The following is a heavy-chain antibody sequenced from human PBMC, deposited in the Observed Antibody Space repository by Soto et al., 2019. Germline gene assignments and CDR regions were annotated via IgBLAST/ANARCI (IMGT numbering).Heavy chain of an antibody. CDR1: GFTVSSYA. V-gene: IGHV3-23*01. CDR3: AIRMYSTRWYYLDY. Sequence: EMQLLESRGGLVQAGGSLRLSCAASGFTVSSYALNWVRQAPGKGLEWVSGISASTYYADSVKGRFTISRDTSKNTPYLQMNSLRAEDTAIYFCAIRMYSTRWYYLDYWGQGTLVTVSS. CDR2: ISAST. D-gene: IGHD6-13*01. J-gene: IGHJ4*02.